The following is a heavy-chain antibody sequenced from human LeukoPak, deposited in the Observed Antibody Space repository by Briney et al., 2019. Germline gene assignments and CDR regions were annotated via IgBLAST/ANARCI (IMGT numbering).Heavy chain of an antibody. J-gene: IGHJ6*03. Sequence: GGSLRLSCAASGFTVSSNYMSWVRQAPGKGLEWVSVIYSGGSTYYADSVKGRFTISRDNSKNTLYLQMNSLSAEDTATYYCARGEFGDYYYFYMDVWGKGTTVTVSS. CDR3: ARGEFGDYYYFYMDV. CDR1: GFTVSSNY. D-gene: IGHD2/OR15-2a*01. V-gene: IGHV3-53*01. CDR2: IYSGGST.